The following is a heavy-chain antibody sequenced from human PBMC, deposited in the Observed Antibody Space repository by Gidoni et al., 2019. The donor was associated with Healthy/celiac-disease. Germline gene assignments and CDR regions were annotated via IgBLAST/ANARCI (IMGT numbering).Heavy chain of an antibody. V-gene: IGHV3-7*03. CDR2: IKQDGSEK. CDR3: ARGPPCSGGSCYSPLQFDY. J-gene: IGHJ4*02. Sequence: EVQLVESGGGLVQPGGSLSLSCAASGFPFSSYWMSWVRQAPGKGLEWVANIKQDGSEKYYVDSVKGRFTISRDNAKNSLYLQMNSLRAEDTAVYYCARGPPCSGGSCYSPLQFDYWGQGTLVTVSS. CDR1: GFPFSSYW. D-gene: IGHD2-15*01.